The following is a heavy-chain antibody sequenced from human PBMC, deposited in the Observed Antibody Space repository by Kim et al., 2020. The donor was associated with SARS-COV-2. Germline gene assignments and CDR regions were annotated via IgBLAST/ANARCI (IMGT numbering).Heavy chain of an antibody. Sequence: GGSLRLSCAASGFTFSNYYMSWVRQAPGKGLEWVSYISSSSSNTYYADSVKGRFTISRDNAKNSLYLQMNSLRAEDTAVYYCARIRRSVVVVAAGNWVDPWGQGTLVTVSS. CDR2: ISSSSSNT. CDR3: ARIRRSVVVVAAGNWVDP. CDR1: GFTFSNYY. J-gene: IGHJ5*02. V-gene: IGHV3-11*06. D-gene: IGHD2-15*01.